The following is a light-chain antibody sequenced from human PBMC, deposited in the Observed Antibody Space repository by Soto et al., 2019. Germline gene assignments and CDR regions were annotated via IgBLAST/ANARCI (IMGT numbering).Light chain of an antibody. CDR3: QQYGSSPLT. Sequence: EIVMTQSPATLSVSPGERATLSCRASQSVSSSYLAWYQQEPGQAPRLLIYGASSRATGIPDRFSGSGSGTDFTLTISRLEPEDFAVYYCQQYGSSPLTFGGGTKVDIK. V-gene: IGKV3-20*01. CDR1: QSVSSSY. CDR2: GAS. J-gene: IGKJ4*01.